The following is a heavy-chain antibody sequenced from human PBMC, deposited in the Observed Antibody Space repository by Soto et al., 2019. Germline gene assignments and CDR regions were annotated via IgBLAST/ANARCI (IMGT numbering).Heavy chain of an antibody. J-gene: IGHJ4*02. CDR2: ISYDGSNK. CDR1: GFTFSSYG. D-gene: IGHD3-16*01. V-gene: IGHV3-30*18. Sequence: PGGSLRLSCAASGFTFSSYGMHWVRQAPGKGLEWVAVISYDGSNKYYADSVKGRFPISRDNSKNTLYLQMNSLRAEDTAVYYCAKDLIAFDYWGQGTLVTVSS. CDR3: AKDLIAFDY.